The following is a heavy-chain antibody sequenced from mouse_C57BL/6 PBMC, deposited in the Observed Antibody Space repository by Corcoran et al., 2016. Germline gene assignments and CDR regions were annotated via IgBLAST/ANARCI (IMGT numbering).Heavy chain of an antibody. CDR3: ARRAYYYGSSYGLDV. CDR2: IYWDDDK. Sequence: QVTLKESGPGILQSSQTLSLTCSFSGFSLSTSGMGVSWIRQPSGKGLEWLAHIYWDDDKRYNPSLKSRLTISKDTSRNQVFLKITSVDTAATTTSYCARRAYYYGSSYGLDVWGTGTTVTVSS. J-gene: IGHJ1*03. CDR1: GFSLSTSGMG. D-gene: IGHD1-1*01. V-gene: IGHV8-12*01.